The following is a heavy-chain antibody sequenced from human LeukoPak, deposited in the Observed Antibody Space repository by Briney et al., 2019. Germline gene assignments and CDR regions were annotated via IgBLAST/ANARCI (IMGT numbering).Heavy chain of an antibody. V-gene: IGHV3-66*01. D-gene: IGHD6-13*01. J-gene: IGHJ4*02. CDR1: GFSVSSNY. CDR2: FYASGGT. Sequence: GSLRLSCEASGFSVSSNYMSWVRQAPGKGLEWVSVFYASGGTFYTDSVKGRFTISRDNAKNSLYLQMNSLRAEDTAVYYCARRPYSSSWYYFDYWGQGTLVTVSS. CDR3: ARRPYSSSWYYFDY.